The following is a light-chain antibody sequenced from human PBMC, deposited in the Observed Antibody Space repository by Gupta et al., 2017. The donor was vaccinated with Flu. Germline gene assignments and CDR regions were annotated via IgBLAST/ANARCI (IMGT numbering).Light chain of an antibody. Sequence: EIVMTQSPATLSVSPGERATLSCRASQSLSSNLAWYQQKPGQAPRLLIYGASTRATGIPARFSGSGSGTEFTLTISSLQSEDFAVYYCQQEKTPMYNFGQGTKLEIK. CDR1: QSLSSN. CDR2: GAS. CDR3: QQEKTPMYN. V-gene: IGKV3-15*01. J-gene: IGKJ2*01.